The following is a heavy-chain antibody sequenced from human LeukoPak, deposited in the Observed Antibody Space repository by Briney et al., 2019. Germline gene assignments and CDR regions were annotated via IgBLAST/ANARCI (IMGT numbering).Heavy chain of an antibody. J-gene: IGHJ4*02. D-gene: IGHD5-12*01. Sequence: GGSLRLSCAASGFTFGGYAMTWVRQAPGKGLEWVAIISGSADSTYYADPVKGRFTISRGNSKNILFLQMNRLSADDTAVYYCAKVRGYSGYGYFDYWGQGALVTVSS. V-gene: IGHV3-23*01. CDR1: GFTFGGYA. CDR2: ISGSADST. CDR3: AKVRGYSGYGYFDY.